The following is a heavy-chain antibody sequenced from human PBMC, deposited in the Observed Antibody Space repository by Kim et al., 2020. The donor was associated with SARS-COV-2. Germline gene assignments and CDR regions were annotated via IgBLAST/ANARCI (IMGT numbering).Heavy chain of an antibody. Sequence: SVKVSCKASGGTFSSYAISWVRQAPGQGLEWMGRIIPILGIANYAQKFQGRVTITADKSTSTAYMELSSLRSEDTAVYYCARDLNLPTYDSSADGYYYYMDVWGKGTTVTVSS. D-gene: IGHD3-22*01. CDR2: IIPILGIA. CDR1: GGTFSSYA. V-gene: IGHV1-69*04. J-gene: IGHJ6*03. CDR3: ARDLNLPTYDSSADGYYYYMDV.